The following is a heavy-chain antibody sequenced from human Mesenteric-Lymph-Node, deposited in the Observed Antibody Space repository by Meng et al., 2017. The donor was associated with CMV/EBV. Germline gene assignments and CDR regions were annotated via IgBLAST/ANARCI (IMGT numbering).Heavy chain of an antibody. D-gene: IGHD1-26*01. V-gene: IGHV3-7*01. Sequence: GGSLRLSCAASGFTFSNYKMNWVRQAPGKGLEWVANIKQDGSDKYYVDSVKGRFTISRDSAKNSLYLLMNSLRAEDTAVYYCARDSGRVNYWGQGTLVTISS. CDR3: ARDSGRVNY. CDR2: IKQDGSDK. J-gene: IGHJ4*02. CDR1: GFTFSNYK.